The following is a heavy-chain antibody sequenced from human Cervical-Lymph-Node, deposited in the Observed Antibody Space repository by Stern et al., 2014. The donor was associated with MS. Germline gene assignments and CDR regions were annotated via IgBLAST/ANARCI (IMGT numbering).Heavy chain of an antibody. J-gene: IGHJ6*02. CDR1: GYTFTSYD. V-gene: IGHV1-8*01. CDR3: ARDFPADYYYGMDV. Sequence: DQLVESGAEVKKPGASVKVSCKASGYTFTSYDINWVRQATGQGLEWMGWMNPNSGNTGYAQKVQGRVTMTRNTSISTAYMELSSLRSEDTAVYYCARDFPADYYYGMDVWGQGTTVTVSS. CDR2: MNPNSGNT.